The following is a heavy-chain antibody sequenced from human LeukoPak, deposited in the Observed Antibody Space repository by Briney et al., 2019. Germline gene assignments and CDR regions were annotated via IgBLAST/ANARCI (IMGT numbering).Heavy chain of an antibody. Sequence: GASVKVSCKASGYTSTSYDINWVRQATGQGLEWMGWMNPNSGNTGYAQKFQGRVTITRNTSISTAYMELSSLRSEDTAVYYCAKRRDGYNFDYWGQGTLVTVSS. CDR2: MNPNSGNT. V-gene: IGHV1-8*03. CDR1: GYTSTSYD. CDR3: AKRRDGYNFDY. J-gene: IGHJ4*02. D-gene: IGHD5-24*01.